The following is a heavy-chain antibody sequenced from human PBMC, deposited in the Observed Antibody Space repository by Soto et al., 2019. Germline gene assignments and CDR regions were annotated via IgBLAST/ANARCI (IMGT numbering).Heavy chain of an antibody. V-gene: IGHV3-74*01. CDR3: ARDSLNTSPSDALDV. J-gene: IGHJ3*01. Sequence: EVQLAESGGGLIQPGGSLRLSCATSGFTFSRYWIHWVRQAPGEGLVWVSRISGDGVHTDYAESVKGRFTVSRDIAKSTGYLQMNNLSAEDTAVYYCARDSLNTSPSDALDVWGQGTLVTVSS. CDR1: GFTFSRYW. CDR2: ISGDGVHT.